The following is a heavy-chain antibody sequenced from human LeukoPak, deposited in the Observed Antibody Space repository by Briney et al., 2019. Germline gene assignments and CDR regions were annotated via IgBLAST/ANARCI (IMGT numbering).Heavy chain of an antibody. CDR2: IYYTGST. D-gene: IGHD3-22*01. V-gene: IGHV4-39*01. Sequence: SETLSLTCTVSGGSISSSSYYWGWIRQPPGKGLERIGSIYYTGSTYFNPSLKSQVTISVDTSKNQFSLRLSSLTAADTAVYYCARHGPGYYDSSGYPEYWGQGTLVTVSS. J-gene: IGHJ4*02. CDR1: GGSISSSSYY. CDR3: ARHGPGYYDSSGYPEY.